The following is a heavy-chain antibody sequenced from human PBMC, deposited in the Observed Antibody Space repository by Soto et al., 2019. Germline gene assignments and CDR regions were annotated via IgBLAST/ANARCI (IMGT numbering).Heavy chain of an antibody. D-gene: IGHD1-26*01. CDR2: IIPIFGTA. V-gene: IGHV1-69*13. CDR3: ARAGWELLNWFDP. J-gene: IGHJ5*02. CDR1: GGTFSSYA. Sequence: ASVKVSCKASGGTFSSYAISWVRQAPGQGLEWMGGIIPIFGTANYAQKFQGRVTITADESTSTAYMELSSLRSEDTAVYYCARAGWELLNWFDPWGQGTLVTVSS.